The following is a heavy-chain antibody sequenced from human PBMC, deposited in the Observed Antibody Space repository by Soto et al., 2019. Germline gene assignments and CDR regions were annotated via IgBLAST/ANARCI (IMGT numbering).Heavy chain of an antibody. V-gene: IGHV1-3*01. CDR3: ARSYYYDSSGAPAGWFAP. Sequence: ASVKVSCKASGYTFTSYAMHWVRQAPGQRLEWMGWINAGNGNTKYSQKFQGRVTITRDTSASTAYMELSSLRSEDTAVYYCARSYYYDSSGAPAGWFAPWGQGTLVTVSS. CDR2: INAGNGNT. J-gene: IGHJ5*02. CDR1: GYTFTSYA. D-gene: IGHD3-22*01.